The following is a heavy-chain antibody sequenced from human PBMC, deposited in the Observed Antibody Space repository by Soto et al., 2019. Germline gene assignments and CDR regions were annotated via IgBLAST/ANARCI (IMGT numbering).Heavy chain of an antibody. CDR3: AGAPDSCNYDDAFDN. D-gene: IGHD2-15*01. Sequence: QVQLQESGPGLVKPSETLSLICTVSGGSVSSGSYYWSWIRQPPGKGLEWMGYIYYTGSLNYNPSITRRVTIPVDTSKNQVSLKLRSVTAADTAIYYCAGAPDSCNYDDAFDNWGEGTMLTVS. CDR2: IYYTGSL. V-gene: IGHV4-61*01. CDR1: GGSVSSGSYY. J-gene: IGHJ3*02.